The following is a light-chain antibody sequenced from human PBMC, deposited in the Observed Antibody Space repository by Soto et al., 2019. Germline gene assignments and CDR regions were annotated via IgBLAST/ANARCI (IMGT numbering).Light chain of an antibody. CDR1: QDISTS. CDR2: DAS. J-gene: IGKJ2*01. V-gene: IGKV1-33*01. Sequence: DIQLTQSPSSLSASIGDSVTITCQASQDISTSLNWYHRRPGKAPKLLITDASTLQTGVPPRVRGSGAGTDFSFTISRLQPEDFGEYYCQQYAIVPTFGQGTKVKIK. CDR3: QQYAIVPT.